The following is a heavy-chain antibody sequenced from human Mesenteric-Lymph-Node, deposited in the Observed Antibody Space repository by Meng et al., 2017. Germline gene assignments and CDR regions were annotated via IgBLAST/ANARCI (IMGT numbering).Heavy chain of an antibody. CDR3: TRDRAWGRTDY. J-gene: IGHJ4*03. V-gene: IGHV3-7*01. Sequence: GGSLRLSCAGSGIRLSWYWMSWVRQAPGKGLEWVAKIKEDGSEKYHVDSVKGRFTISRDNAKSSLDLQMTSLRAEDTAVYYCTRDRAWGRTDYWGQGTMVTVSS. D-gene: IGHD7-27*01. CDR2: IKEDGSEK. CDR1: GIRLSWYW.